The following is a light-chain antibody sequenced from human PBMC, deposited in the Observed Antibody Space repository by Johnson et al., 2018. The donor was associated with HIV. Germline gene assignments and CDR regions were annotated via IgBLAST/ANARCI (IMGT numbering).Light chain of an antibody. J-gene: IGLJ1*01. V-gene: IGLV1-51*02. CDR1: SSNIGNNY. Sequence: QSVLTQSPSVSAAPGQKVTISCSGSSSNIGNNYVSWYQQVPGTAPKLLIYENNKRPSGIPDRFSGSKSGTSATLGITGLQTGDEADYYCGTWDSSLSAYNYVFGTGTKVTVL. CDR3: GTWDSSLSAYNYV. CDR2: ENN.